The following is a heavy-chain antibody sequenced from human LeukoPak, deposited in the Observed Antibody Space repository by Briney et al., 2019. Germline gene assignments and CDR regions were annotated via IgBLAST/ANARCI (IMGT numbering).Heavy chain of an antibody. CDR3: ARDVVVTSSPDAFDI. Sequence: TLSLTCTVSGDSVTSGGYFWTWIRHHPGKGLEWIGYISNSGTTSYNPSLKSRVSISVDTSNNQFSLSLSSVTAADTAVYYCARDVVVTSSPDAFDIWGQGTMVAVSS. J-gene: IGHJ3*02. CDR2: ISNSGTT. CDR1: GDSVTSGGYF. D-gene: IGHD2-21*02. V-gene: IGHV4-31*03.